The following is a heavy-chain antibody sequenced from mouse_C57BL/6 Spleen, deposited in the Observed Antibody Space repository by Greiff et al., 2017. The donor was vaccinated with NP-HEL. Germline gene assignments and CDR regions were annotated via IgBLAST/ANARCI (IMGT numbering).Heavy chain of an antibody. CDR3: ARPSYYYGGSWYFDV. D-gene: IGHD1-1*01. J-gene: IGHJ1*03. Sequence: QVQLQQSGPELVKPGASVKISCKASGYAFSSSWMNWVKQRPGKGLEWIGRIYPGDGDTNYNGKFKGKATLTADKSSSTAYMQLSSLTSEDSAVYFCARPSYYYGGSWYFDVWGTGTTVTVSS. V-gene: IGHV1-82*01. CDR2: IYPGDGDT. CDR1: GYAFSSSW.